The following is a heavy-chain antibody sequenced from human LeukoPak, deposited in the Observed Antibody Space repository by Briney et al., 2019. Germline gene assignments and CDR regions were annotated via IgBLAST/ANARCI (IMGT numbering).Heavy chain of an antibody. CDR2: ISFGGSNK. Sequence: PGGSLGLSCAASGFTFSSYALHWVRQAPGKGLEWVALISFGGSNKYYADSVKGRFTISRDNSKNTLYLQMNSLRAEDTAVYYCARDPDGSGYSTGAFDIWGQGTMVTVSS. CDR3: ARDPDGSGYSTGAFDI. V-gene: IGHV3-30-3*01. CDR1: GFTFSSYA. J-gene: IGHJ3*02. D-gene: IGHD3-22*01.